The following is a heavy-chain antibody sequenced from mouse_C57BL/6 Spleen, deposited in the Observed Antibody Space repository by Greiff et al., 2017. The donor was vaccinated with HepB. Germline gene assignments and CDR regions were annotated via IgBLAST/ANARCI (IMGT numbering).Heavy chain of an antibody. CDR2: INPNNGGT. CDR3: ARGGDYYGTGDY. D-gene: IGHD1-1*01. V-gene: IGHV1-26*01. Sequence: EVQLQQSGPELVKPGASVKISCKASGYTFTDYYMNWVKQSHGKSLEWIGDINPNNGGTSYNQKFKGKATLTVDTSSSTAYMELRSLTSEDSAVYYCARGGDYYGTGDYWGQGTTLTVSS. CDR1: GYTFTDYY. J-gene: IGHJ2*01.